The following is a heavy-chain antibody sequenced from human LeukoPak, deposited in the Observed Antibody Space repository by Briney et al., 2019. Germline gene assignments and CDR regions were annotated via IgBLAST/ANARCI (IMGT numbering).Heavy chain of an antibody. D-gene: IGHD3-10*01. CDR1: GYTFTSYG. Sequence: ASVKVSCKASGYTFTSYGISWVRQAPGQGLEWMGWISAYNGNTNYAQKLQDRVTMTTDTSTSRAYMELRSMRSDDTAVYYCARYYYSSGSYYSDYWGQGTLVTVSS. J-gene: IGHJ4*02. V-gene: IGHV1-18*01. CDR2: ISAYNGNT. CDR3: ARYYYSSGSYYSDY.